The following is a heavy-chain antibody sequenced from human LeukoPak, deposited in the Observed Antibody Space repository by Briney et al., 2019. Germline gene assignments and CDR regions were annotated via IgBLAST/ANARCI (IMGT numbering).Heavy chain of an antibody. V-gene: IGHV5-51*01. CDR3: ARLQGGSGSYYGPLYYYYGMDV. Sequence: EESLKISCKGSGYSFTSYWIGWVRQMPGKGLEWMGIIYPGDSDTRYSPSFQGQVTISADKSISTAYLQWSSLKASDTAMYYCARLQGGSGSYYGPLYYYYGMDVWGQGTTVTVSS. CDR2: IYPGDSDT. J-gene: IGHJ6*02. CDR1: GYSFTSYW. D-gene: IGHD3-10*01.